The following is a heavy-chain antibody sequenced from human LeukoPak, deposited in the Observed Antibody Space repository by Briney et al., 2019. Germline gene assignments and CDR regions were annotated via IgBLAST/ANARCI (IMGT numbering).Heavy chain of an antibody. CDR3: ASSGLGYCSGGSCYPLLNY. D-gene: IGHD2-15*01. CDR2: IYYSGST. CDR1: GGSISSYY. J-gene: IGHJ4*02. Sequence: SETLSLTCTVSGGSISSYYWSWIRQPPGKGLEWIGYIYYSGSTNYNPSLKSRVTISVDTSKNQFSLKLSSVTAVDTAVYYCASSGLGYCSGGSCYPLLNYWGQGTLVTVSS. V-gene: IGHV4-59*01.